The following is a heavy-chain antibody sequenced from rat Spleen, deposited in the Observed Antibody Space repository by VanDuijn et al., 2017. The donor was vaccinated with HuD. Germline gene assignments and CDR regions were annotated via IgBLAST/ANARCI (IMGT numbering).Heavy chain of an antibody. J-gene: IGHJ2*01. CDR1: DYSITSSY. D-gene: IGHD1-11*01. CDR2: ISYSGST. Sequence: EVRLQESGPGLVKPSQSLSLTCSVTDYSITSSYGWSWIRRFPGNKLEWMGYISYSGSTSYNPSLKSRISITRDTSKNQFFLQLNSVTTEDTATYYCARTNYGGYSHYVDYWGQGVMVTVSS. V-gene: IGHV3-1*01. CDR3: ARTNYGGYSHYVDY.